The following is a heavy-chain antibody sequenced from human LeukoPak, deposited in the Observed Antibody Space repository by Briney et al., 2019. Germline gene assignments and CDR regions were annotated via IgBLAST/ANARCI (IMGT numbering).Heavy chain of an antibody. V-gene: IGHV1-8*01. CDR1: GYTFTSYV. CDR2: MNPNSDNT. J-gene: IGHJ3*02. CDR3: ARGVGGPLLFAFDI. D-gene: IGHD2-15*01. Sequence: ASVKVSCKASGYTFTSYVINWVRQATGQGLEWMGWMNPNSDNTGYAQKFKGRVTMPRNTSISTAYRELSSVRSEDTAVYDCARGVGGPLLFAFDIWGQGTMVTVSS.